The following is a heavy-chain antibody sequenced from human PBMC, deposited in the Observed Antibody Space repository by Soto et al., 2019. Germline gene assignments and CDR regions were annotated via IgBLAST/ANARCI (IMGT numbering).Heavy chain of an antibody. CDR1: GFTFSSYA. D-gene: IGHD1-26*01. V-gene: IGHV3-30-3*01. Sequence: QVQLVESGGGVVQPGRSLRLSCAASGFTFSSYAMHWVRQAPGKGLEWVAVISYDGSNKYYADSVKGRFTISRDNSKNXLXXQMNSLRAEDTAVYYCARDRGIGPGHYYYYYGMDVWGQGTTVTVSS. J-gene: IGHJ6*02. CDR3: ARDRGIGPGHYYYYYGMDV. CDR2: ISYDGSNK.